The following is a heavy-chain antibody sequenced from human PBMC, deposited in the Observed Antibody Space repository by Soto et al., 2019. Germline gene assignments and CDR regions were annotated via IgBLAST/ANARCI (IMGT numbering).Heavy chain of an antibody. CDR1: GFTFSNYC. CDR2: IKQDGSEK. Sequence: PGGSLRLSCAVSGFTFSNYCISWVRQAPGKGLEWVANIKQDGSEKYYVDSVKGRFTISRDNAKNSLYLQMNSLRDEDTAVYYCARGPVGVQLVLLNYYMDVWGKGTTVPVSS. CDR3: ARGPVGVQLVLLNYYMDV. J-gene: IGHJ6*03. D-gene: IGHD6-6*01. V-gene: IGHV3-7*01.